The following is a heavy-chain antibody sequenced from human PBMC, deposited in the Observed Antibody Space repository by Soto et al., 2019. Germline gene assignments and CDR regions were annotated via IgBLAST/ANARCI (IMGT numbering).Heavy chain of an antibody. D-gene: IGHD3-10*01. CDR1: GGTFSRYT. Sequence: QVQLVQSGAEVKKPGSSVKVSCKASGGTFSRYTINRVRQAPGQGLEWMGRIIPIAAIANYTQKFQGRVTITVDKSSTTAYMELSSLRSDDTAVYYCARGSTIVRGAPSWFDPWGQGTLVTVSS. CDR2: IIPIAAIA. V-gene: IGHV1-69*02. CDR3: ARGSTIVRGAPSWFDP. J-gene: IGHJ5*02.